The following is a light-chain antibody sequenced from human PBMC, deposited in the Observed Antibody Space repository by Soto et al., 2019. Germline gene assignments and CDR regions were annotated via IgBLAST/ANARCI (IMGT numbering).Light chain of an antibody. CDR1: SSDVGSYNQ. Sequence: QSVLTQPASVSGSPGQSITISCTGTSSDVGSYNQVSWYQQHPVKAPKLVIYDVTNRPSGVSDRFSGSKSGNTASLTISGLQAEDEADYYCSSYTSSSTPYVFGTGTKVTVL. CDR2: DVT. V-gene: IGLV2-14*01. J-gene: IGLJ1*01. CDR3: SSYTSSSTPYV.